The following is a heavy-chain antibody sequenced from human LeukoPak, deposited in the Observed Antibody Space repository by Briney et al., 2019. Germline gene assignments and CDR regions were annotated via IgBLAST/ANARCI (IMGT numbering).Heavy chain of an antibody. CDR1: GGSISRTSYY. V-gene: IGHV4-39*01. D-gene: IGHD2-15*01. CDR3: ARRSSGVGVPYGMDV. J-gene: IGHJ6*02. CDR2: IYYSGST. Sequence: SETLSLTCTVSGGSISRTSYYWGWIRQPPGKGLEWIGSIYYSGSTYDNPSLKSRVTISVDTSKNQFSLKLSSVTAADTAVYYCARRSSGVGVPYGMDVWGQGTTVTVSS.